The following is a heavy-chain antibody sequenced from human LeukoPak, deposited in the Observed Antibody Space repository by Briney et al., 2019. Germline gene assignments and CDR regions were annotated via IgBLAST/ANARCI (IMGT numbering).Heavy chain of an antibody. J-gene: IGHJ4*02. D-gene: IGHD3-10*01. CDR1: GGSIRRYF. CDR2: NNYSGRT. CDR3: ARGSGIYGSGSYSAD. V-gene: IGHV4-59*01. Sequence: PSETLSLTCTVSGGSIRRYFWNWLRQTPGKGVEWIGHNNYSGRTNYNPSLQSRVTISLDTSKNQFSLNLSSVTAADTAVYHCARGSGIYGSGSYSADWGQGTLVTVSS.